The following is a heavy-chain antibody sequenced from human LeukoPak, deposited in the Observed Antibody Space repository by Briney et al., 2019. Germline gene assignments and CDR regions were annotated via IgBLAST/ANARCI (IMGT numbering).Heavy chain of an antibody. J-gene: IGHJ4*02. D-gene: IGHD3-9*01. CDR2: ISAYNGNT. Sequence: ASVKVSCTASGYTFTSYGISWVRQAPGQGLEWMGWISAYNGNTNYAQKLQGRVTMTTDTSTSTAYMELRSLRSDDTAVYYCARDRILTGTHPLDYWGQGTLVTVSS. V-gene: IGHV1-18*01. CDR1: GYTFTSYG. CDR3: ARDRILTGTHPLDY.